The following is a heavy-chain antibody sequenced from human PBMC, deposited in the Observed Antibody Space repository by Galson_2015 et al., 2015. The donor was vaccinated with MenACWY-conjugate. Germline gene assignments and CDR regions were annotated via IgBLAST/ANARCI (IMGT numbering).Heavy chain of an antibody. V-gene: IGHV3-74*01. CDR2: LKADGCFS. Sequence: SLRLSCAASGFTFDYSSSHWVRQPPAYGLGRFSYLKADGCFSNYADSVNGRFTVPTDNAKNMVYLQMDGLGDEDTAVYFCARDINWSVDSWGQGPLVTASS. CDR3: ARDINWSVDS. J-gene: IGHJ4*02. D-gene: IGHD1-1*01. CDR1: GFTFDYSS.